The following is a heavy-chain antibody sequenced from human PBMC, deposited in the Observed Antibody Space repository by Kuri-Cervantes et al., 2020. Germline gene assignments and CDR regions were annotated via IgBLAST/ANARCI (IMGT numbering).Heavy chain of an antibody. CDR3: AKTGIATSFDS. J-gene: IGHJ4*02. CDR2: ISWNSGSI. Sequence: GGSLRLSCAASGFIFSSYAMHWVRQAPGKGLEWVSGISWNSGSIGYADSVKGRFTVSRDNAKNSLYLQMNSLRAEDTAFYYCAKTGIATSFDSWGRGTLVTVSS. CDR1: GFIFSSYA. V-gene: IGHV3-9*01. D-gene: IGHD6-13*01.